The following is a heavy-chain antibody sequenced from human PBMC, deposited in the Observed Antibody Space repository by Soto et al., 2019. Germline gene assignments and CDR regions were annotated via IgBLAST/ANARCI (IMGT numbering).Heavy chain of an antibody. D-gene: IGHD6-6*01. CDR3: ARRARPDFYYMDV. J-gene: IGHJ6*03. Sequence: GGSLRLSCAASGFTFSSYSMNWVRQAPGKGLECVSCISSSGIGTYYANSVQGRFTISRDNSKNTVYLQMGSLRPEDMAVYYYARRARPDFYYMDVWGKGTTVTVSS. V-gene: IGHV3-64*01. CDR1: GFTFSSYS. CDR2: ISSSGIGT.